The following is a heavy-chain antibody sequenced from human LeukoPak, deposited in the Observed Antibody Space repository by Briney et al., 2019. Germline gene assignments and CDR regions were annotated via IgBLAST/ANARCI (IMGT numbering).Heavy chain of an antibody. CDR3: ATLYGPMNQGVFTYYFDY. CDR1: GYTLTELS. Sequence: ASVKVSCKVSGYTLTELSMHWVRQAPGKGLEWMGGFDPEDGETIYAQKFQGRVTMTEDTSTDTAYMELSSLRSEDTAVYYCATLYGPMNQGVFTYYFDYWGQGTLVTVSS. CDR2: FDPEDGET. J-gene: IGHJ4*02. D-gene: IGHD2-8*01. V-gene: IGHV1-24*01.